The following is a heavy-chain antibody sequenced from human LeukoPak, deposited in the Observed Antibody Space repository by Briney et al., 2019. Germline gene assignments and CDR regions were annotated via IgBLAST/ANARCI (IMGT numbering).Heavy chain of an antibody. CDR3: ARAYTFGGVIVAFDY. Sequence: GGSLRLSCAASGFTFSSYAMSWVRQAPGKGPGWVSTISGSSGSTYYADSVKGRFTISRDNSKNTLYLQMNSLRAEDTAVYYCARAYTFGGVIVAFDYWGQGTLVSVSS. CDR1: GFTFSSYA. V-gene: IGHV3-23*01. D-gene: IGHD3-16*02. J-gene: IGHJ4*02. CDR2: ISGSSGST.